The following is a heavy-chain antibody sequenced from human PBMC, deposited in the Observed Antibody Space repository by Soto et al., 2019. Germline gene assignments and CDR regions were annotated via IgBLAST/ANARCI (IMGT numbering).Heavy chain of an antibody. J-gene: IGHJ3*02. D-gene: IGHD2-15*01. CDR2: INPSGGNT. V-gene: IGHV1-18*01. Sequence: ASVKVSCKASGYTFSSYGINWVRQAPGQGLEWMGIINPSGGNTNYAQKLQGRVTMTTDTSTSTAYMELRSLRSDDTAVYYCARDLTPMDIWGQGTMVTVSS. CDR3: ARDLTPMDI. CDR1: GYTFSSYG.